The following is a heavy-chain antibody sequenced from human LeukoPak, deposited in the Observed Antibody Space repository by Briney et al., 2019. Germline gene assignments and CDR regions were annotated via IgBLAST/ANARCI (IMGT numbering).Heavy chain of an antibody. CDR2: ISAYNGNT. CDR1: GYTFTSYG. J-gene: IGHJ6*02. CDR3: ARDGRIVVVPAANLVYYYGMDV. D-gene: IGHD2-2*01. Sequence: ASVKVSCKASGYTFTSYGISWVRQAPGQGLGWMGWISAYNGNTNYAQKLQGRVTMTTDTSTSTAYMELRSLRSDDTAVYYCARDGRIVVVPAANLVYYYGMDVWGQGTTVTVSS. V-gene: IGHV1-18*01.